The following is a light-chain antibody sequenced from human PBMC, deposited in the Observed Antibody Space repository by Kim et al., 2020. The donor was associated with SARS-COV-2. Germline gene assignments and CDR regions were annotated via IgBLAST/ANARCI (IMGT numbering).Light chain of an antibody. CDR3: QAWDSSTAV. CDR2: QDS. CDR1: KLEYKY. Sequence: SYELTQPPSVSVSPGQTASITCSGNKLEYKYTCXYQQKPGQSPVLILYQDSKRPSGIPERFSGSNSGSTATLTISGTQAMDEADYYCQAWDSSTAVFGGG. J-gene: IGLJ2*01. V-gene: IGLV3-1*01.